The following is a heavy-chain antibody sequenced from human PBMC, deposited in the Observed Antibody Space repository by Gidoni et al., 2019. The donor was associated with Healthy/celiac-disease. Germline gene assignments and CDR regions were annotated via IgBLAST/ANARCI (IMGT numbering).Heavy chain of an antibody. CDR1: GFTFDDYA. V-gene: IGHV3-9*01. J-gene: IGHJ4*02. CDR3: AKDTAPYGDYGWSFDY. Sequence: EVQLVESGGGLVQPGMSLRLSCAASGFTFDDYAMHWVRQAPGKGLEWVSGISWNSGSIGYADSVKGRFTISRDNAKNSLYLQMNSLRAEDTALYYCAKDTAPYGDYGWSFDYWGQGTLVTVSS. CDR2: ISWNSGSI. D-gene: IGHD4-17*01.